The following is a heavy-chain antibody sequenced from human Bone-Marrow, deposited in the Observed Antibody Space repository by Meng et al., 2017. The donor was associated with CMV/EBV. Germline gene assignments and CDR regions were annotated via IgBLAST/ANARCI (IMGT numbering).Heavy chain of an antibody. CDR3: TTDIRYCSSTSCFGIDY. D-gene: IGHD2-2*01. V-gene: IGHV3-15*01. CDR1: GFTFSNAW. J-gene: IGHJ4*02. CDR2: IKSKTDGGTT. Sequence: GESLKLSCAASGFTFSNAWMSWVRQAPGKGLEWVGRIKSKTDGGTTDYAAPVKGRFTISRDDSKNTLYLQMNSLKTEDTAVYYCTTDIRYCSSTSCFGIDYWGQGTLVTVSS.